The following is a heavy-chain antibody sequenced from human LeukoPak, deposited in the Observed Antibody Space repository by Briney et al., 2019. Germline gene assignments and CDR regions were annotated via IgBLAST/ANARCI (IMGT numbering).Heavy chain of an antibody. CDR3: ARRYYDSSGHLYYFDY. CDR1: GFTFSDYY. Sequence: TGGSLRLSCAASGFTFSDYYMSWIRQAPGKGLEWVSYISSSGTTIYYADSVKGRFTISRDNAKNSLYLQMNSLRAEDTAVYYCARRYYDSSGHLYYFDYWGQGTLVTVSS. D-gene: IGHD3-22*01. CDR2: ISSSGTTI. V-gene: IGHV3-11*01. J-gene: IGHJ4*02.